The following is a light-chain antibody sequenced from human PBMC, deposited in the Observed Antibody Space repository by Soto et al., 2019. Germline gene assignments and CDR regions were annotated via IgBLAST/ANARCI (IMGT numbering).Light chain of an antibody. CDR1: QGVSSNF. CDR2: ATS. Sequence: EIVLTQSPGTLSLSPGERATLSCRASQGVSSNFIAWYQQIPGQAPRLLIYATSTRATGIPDRFSGSGSGTDFTLTVNRLEPEDFAVYYCQQYVSSPLTFGGGTKLEIK. V-gene: IGKV3-20*01. CDR3: QQYVSSPLT. J-gene: IGKJ4*01.